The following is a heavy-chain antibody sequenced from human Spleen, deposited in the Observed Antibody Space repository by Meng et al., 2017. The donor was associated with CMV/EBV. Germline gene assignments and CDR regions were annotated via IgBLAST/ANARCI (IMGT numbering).Heavy chain of an antibody. Sequence: GESLKISCAASGFTFNDAWMSWVRQAPGKGLEWVANIKLDGSEQYYVDSVKGRFTISRDNAKNSLYLQMNSLRAEDTAVYYCARRRGTYNFDYWGQGTLVTVSS. CDR2: IKLDGSEQ. J-gene: IGHJ4*02. CDR3: ARRRGTYNFDY. CDR1: GFTFNDAW. V-gene: IGHV3-7*01. D-gene: IGHD3/OR15-3a*01.